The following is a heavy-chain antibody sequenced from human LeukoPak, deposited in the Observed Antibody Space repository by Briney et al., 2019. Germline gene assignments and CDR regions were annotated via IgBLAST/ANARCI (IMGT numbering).Heavy chain of an antibody. CDR2: IREDGSQI. J-gene: IGHJ4*02. CDR3: ARGGMIPTP. D-gene: IGHD2-15*01. Sequence: PGGSLTLSCVASGFDFDNVWKTRVRDAPGRGLEWVANIREDGSQIYYVDSVKGRFTVSRDNAKNSLYLQMSSLRAEDTAVYYCARGGMIPTPGGQGTLVTVSS. V-gene: IGHV3-7*05. CDR1: GFDFDNVW.